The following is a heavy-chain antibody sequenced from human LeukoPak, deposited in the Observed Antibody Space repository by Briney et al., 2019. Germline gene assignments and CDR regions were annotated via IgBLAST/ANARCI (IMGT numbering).Heavy chain of an antibody. CDR1: GFTFSNYW. CDR3: IRDFRSTDL. Sequence: GGSLRLSCVASGFTFSNYWMHWVRQPPGKGLVWVSRIYVDGRTTNYADSVKGRFTISRDNAKNTVYLEMNSLSVEDTATYYCIRDFRSTDLWGQGTLVTVTS. V-gene: IGHV3-74*01. D-gene: IGHD5/OR15-5a*01. J-gene: IGHJ5*02. CDR2: IYVDGRTT.